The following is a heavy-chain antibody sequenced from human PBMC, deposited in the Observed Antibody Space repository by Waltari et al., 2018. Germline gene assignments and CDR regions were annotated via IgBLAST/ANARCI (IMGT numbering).Heavy chain of an antibody. CDR2: ISGSDGRT. D-gene: IGHD5-12*01. Sequence: EVQLVESGGGLVQPGGSLRLSCAASGFTFRSYAMSWVRPAPGRALEWGSSISGSDGRTNYADSAKGRFTISRDNVKNTLFLQMNSLRADDAAVYYCAKDLGGFSGSHWYFDLWGRGTLVTVSS. CDR1: GFTFRSYA. CDR3: AKDLGGFSGSHWYFDL. V-gene: IGHV3-23*04. J-gene: IGHJ2*01.